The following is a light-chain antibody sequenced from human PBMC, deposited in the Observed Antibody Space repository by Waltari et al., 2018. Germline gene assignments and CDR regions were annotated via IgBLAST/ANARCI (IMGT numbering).Light chain of an antibody. J-gene: IGLJ3*02. Sequence: QFVLVQPPAASATPGQRVIISCSGNTANIGKNPVNWYQHLPGTAPKVLTYSNNQRPSGVPDRFSGSKSGTSASLAISGLQSEDEADYYCSTWDDTLNGRVFGGGTKLTVL. CDR3: STWDDTLNGRV. V-gene: IGLV1-44*01. CDR1: TANIGKNP. CDR2: SNN.